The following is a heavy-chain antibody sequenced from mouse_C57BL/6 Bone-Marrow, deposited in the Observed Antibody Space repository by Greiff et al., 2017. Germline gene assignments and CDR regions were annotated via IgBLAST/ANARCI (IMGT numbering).Heavy chain of an antibody. J-gene: IGHJ3*01. CDR2: ISDGGSYT. V-gene: IGHV5-4*01. CDR3: SRDDGLRPWFAY. CDR1: GFTFSSYA. Sequence: EVQLVESGGGLVKPGGSLKLSCAASGFTFSSYAMSWVRQTPEKRLEWVATISDGGSYTYYPDNVKGRFTISRDNAKNNLYLQMSHLKSEDKAMYYCSRDDGLRPWFAYWGQGTLVTVSA. D-gene: IGHD2-4*01.